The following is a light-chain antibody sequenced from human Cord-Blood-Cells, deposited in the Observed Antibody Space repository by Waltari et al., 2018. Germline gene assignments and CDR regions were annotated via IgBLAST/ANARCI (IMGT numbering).Light chain of an antibody. CDR2: EGS. V-gene: IGLV2-23*01. CDR1: SSDVGSYNL. CDR3: CSYAGSSTFYV. J-gene: IGLJ1*01. Sequence: QSALTPPASVSGTPGQSITISCTGTSSDVGSYNLVSCYQHHPGKAPKLIIYEGSKRPSGVSNRFAGSKSGNTASLTISGLQAEDEADYYCCSYAGSSTFYVFGTGTKVTVL.